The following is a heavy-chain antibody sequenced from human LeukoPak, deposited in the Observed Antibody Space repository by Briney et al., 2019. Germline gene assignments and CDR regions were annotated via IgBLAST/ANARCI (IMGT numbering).Heavy chain of an antibody. CDR3: ARDRRAVTGSRSDY. CDR2: ISAANGNT. V-gene: IGHV1-18*01. D-gene: IGHD6-19*01. J-gene: IGHJ4*02. Sequence: GALVKVSCKGSGSFFTNYGIMWVRQAHGQGLEWMGWISAANGNTNYAQRLQGRVTMTTDTSTRTAYMELRSLNFDATAVYYCARDRRAVTGSRSDYWGQGTLVTVSS. CDR1: GSFFTNYG.